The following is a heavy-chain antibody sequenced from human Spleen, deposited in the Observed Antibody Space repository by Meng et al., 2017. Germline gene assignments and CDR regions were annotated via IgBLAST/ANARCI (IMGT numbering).Heavy chain of an antibody. CDR1: GGSFSGYY. V-gene: IGHV4-34*01. CDR3: ARGRRERWLQLRRSYLIDY. Sequence: QVQLQHGGEGLLKPSETLSLTCAVYGGSFSGYYWSWIRQPPGKGLEWIGEINHSGSTNYNPSLKSRVTISVDTSKNQFSLKLSSVTTADTAVYYCARGRRERWLQLRRSYLIDYWGQGTLVTVSS. D-gene: IGHD5-24*01. CDR2: INHSGST. J-gene: IGHJ4*02.